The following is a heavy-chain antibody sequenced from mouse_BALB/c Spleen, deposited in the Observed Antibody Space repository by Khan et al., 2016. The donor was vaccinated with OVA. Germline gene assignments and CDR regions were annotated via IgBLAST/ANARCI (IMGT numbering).Heavy chain of an antibody. D-gene: IGHD1-1*01. J-gene: IGHJ1*01. V-gene: IGHV5-9-3*01. CDR3: ARPPITTVVATSYWFFDV. CDR1: GFTFSTYA. Sequence: EVELVESGGGLVKSGGSLKLSCAASGFTFSTYAMSWVRQTPEKRLEWVATTSTGDTYTYYPDSVKGRFTISRDNAKNTLYLQMSSLRSEDTAMYYCARPPITTVVATSYWFFDVWGAGTTVTVST. CDR2: TSTGDTYT.